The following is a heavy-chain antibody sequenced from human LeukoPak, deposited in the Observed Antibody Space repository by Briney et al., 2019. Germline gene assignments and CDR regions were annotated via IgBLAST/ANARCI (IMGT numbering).Heavy chain of an antibody. Sequence: PGGALRLSCAASGFTFSDDWMHWVRQAPRKGLVWVSHIYADEDRAAYADSVKGGVTISRDNTTNTRYLQMNRRRAEGTAVYYCARGGTIYCSGDSCYPGDYWGQGTLVTVSS. D-gene: IGHD2-15*01. V-gene: IGHV3-74*03. CDR1: GFTFSDDW. CDR3: ARGGTIYCSGDSCYPGDY. CDR2: IYADEDRA. J-gene: IGHJ4*02.